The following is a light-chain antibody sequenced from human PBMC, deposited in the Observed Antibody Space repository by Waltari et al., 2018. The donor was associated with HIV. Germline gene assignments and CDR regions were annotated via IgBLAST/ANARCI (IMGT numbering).Light chain of an antibody. CDR1: TPNIGSNS. V-gene: IGLV1-47*01. CDR2: RNN. CDR3: VVWDDTLRGVI. Sequence: SVLTQPPSASGTPGQGVTISSSGSTPNIGSNSVFSYQHRPGTAPKLLSHRNNQRPSGVPDRFSGSTSGTSASLAISGLRSEDEAEYYCVVWDDTLRGVIFGGGTKVAVL. J-gene: IGLJ2*01.